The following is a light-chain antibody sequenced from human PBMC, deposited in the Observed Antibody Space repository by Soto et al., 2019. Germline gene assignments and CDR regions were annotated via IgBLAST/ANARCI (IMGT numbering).Light chain of an antibody. J-gene: IGLJ2*01. CDR1: SGHSNYA. V-gene: IGLV4-69*01. Sequence: QLVLTQSPSASASLGASVKLTCTLSSGHSNYAIAWHQQQSEKGPRFLMNLNSDGSHSKGDGIPDRFSGSSSGAERYLTISILQSEDEADYYYQTWGSGIVVFGGGTKLTVL. CDR3: QTWGSGIVV. CDR2: LNSDGSH.